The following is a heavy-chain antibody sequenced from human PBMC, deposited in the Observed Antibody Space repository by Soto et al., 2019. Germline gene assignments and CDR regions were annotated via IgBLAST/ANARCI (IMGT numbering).Heavy chain of an antibody. J-gene: IGHJ6*03. CDR3: ARDAGGYYYYYMDV. Sequence: ASVKVSCKASGYTFTGYYMHWVRQAPGQGLEWMGWINPNSGGTNYAQKFQGWVTMTRDTSISTAYMELSRLRSDDTAVYYCARDAGGYYYYYMDVWGKGTTVTVSS. CDR1: GYTFTGYY. V-gene: IGHV1-2*04. CDR2: INPNSGGT. D-gene: IGHD2-15*01.